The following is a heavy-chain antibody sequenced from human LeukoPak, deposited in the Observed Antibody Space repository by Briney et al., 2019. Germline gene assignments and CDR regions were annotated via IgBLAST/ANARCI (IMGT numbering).Heavy chain of an antibody. CDR2: IYSGGST. V-gene: IGHV3-66*01. CDR1: GFTVSSNY. D-gene: IGHD3-22*01. CDR3: ARDPITNYDTSGYFDY. Sequence: GGSLRLSCAASGFTVSSNYMSWVRQAPGKGLEWVSVIYSGGSTYYADSVKGRFTISRDNSKNTLYLQMNNLRAEDTAVYYCARDPITNYDTSGYFDYWGQGTLVTVSS. J-gene: IGHJ4*02.